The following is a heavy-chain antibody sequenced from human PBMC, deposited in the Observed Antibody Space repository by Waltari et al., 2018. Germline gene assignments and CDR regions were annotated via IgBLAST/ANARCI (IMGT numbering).Heavy chain of an antibody. Sequence: QVQLQQWGAGLLKPSETLSLTCAVYGGSFSGYYWSWIRQPPGKGLEWIGEINHSGSTNYNPSLKSRVTISVDTSKNQFSLKLSSVTAADTAVYYCARERGLVGIRGWFDPWGQGTLVTVSS. CDR3: ARERGLVGIRGWFDP. V-gene: IGHV4-34*01. CDR1: GGSFSGYY. D-gene: IGHD3-9*01. J-gene: IGHJ5*02. CDR2: INHSGST.